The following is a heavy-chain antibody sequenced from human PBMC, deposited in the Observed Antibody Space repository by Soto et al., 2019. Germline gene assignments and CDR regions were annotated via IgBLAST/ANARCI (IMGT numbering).Heavy chain of an antibody. CDR3: ARDGYSYHTNNSFDP. CDR1: GYTFTSYG. V-gene: IGHV1-18*01. CDR2: ISAYNGNT. D-gene: IGHD5-18*01. Sequence: ASVKVSCKASGYTFTSYGISWVRQAPGQGLEWMGWISAYNGNTNYAQKLQGRVTMTTDTSTSTAYMELRSLRSDDTAVYYCARDGYSYHTNNSFDPCGQGTLVTVSS. J-gene: IGHJ5*02.